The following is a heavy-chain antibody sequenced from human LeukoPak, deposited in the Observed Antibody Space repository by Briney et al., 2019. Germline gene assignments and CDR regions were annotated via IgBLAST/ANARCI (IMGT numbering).Heavy chain of an antibody. CDR3: TTPPD. J-gene: IGHJ4*02. CDR1: GFSFSDAW. V-gene: IGHV3-15*01. CDR2: IKSKTAGGTT. Sequence: GGSLRLSCAASGFSFSDAWMTWVRQAPGQGLEWVARIKSKTAGGTTDYAAPVKGRFTISRDDSIHTLYLQMDSLEAEDTAVYYCTTPPDWGQGTLVTVSS.